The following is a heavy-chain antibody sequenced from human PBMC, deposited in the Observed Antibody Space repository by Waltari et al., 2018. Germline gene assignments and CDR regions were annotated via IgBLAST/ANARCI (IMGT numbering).Heavy chain of an antibody. CDR2: ISSSSSYI. J-gene: IGHJ4*02. D-gene: IGHD2-2*01. CDR1: GFTFRSYS. CDR3: ARDPRYCSSTSCHDY. Sequence: EVQLVESGGGLVKPGGSLRLSGAASGFTFRSYSRNWVRQAPGKGLEWVSSISSSSSYIYYADSVKGRFTISRDNAKNSLYLQMNSLRAEDTAVYYCARDPRYCSSTSCHDYWGQGTLVTVSS. V-gene: IGHV3-21*01.